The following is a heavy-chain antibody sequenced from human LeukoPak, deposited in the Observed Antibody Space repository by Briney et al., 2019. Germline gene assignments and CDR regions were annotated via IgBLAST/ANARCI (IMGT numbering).Heavy chain of an antibody. CDR2: IYYSGST. CDR3: ARAGAENGWFGEISWVPRTDY. J-gene: IGHJ4*02. D-gene: IGHD3-10*01. V-gene: IGHV4-31*03. Sequence: SETLSLTCTVSGGSISSFSYYWGWIRQPPGRGLEWIGYIYYSGSTYYNPSLKSRVTISVDTSKNQFSLKLSSVTAADTAVYYCARAGAENGWFGEISWVPRTDYWGQGTLVTVSS. CDR1: GGSISSFSYY.